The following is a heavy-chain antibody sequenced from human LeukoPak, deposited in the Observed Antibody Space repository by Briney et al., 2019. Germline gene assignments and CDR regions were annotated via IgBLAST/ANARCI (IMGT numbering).Heavy chain of an antibody. J-gene: IGHJ4*02. D-gene: IGHD5-12*01. Sequence: PSQTLSLTCTVSGGSISSGDYYWSWIRQPPGKGLEWIGYIYYSGSTYYNPSLKSRVTISVDTSKNQFSLKLSSVTAADTAVYYCASRAFRGYDFGYWGQGTLVTVSS. CDR1: GGSISSGDYY. V-gene: IGHV4-30-4*01. CDR3: ASRAFRGYDFGY. CDR2: IYYSGST.